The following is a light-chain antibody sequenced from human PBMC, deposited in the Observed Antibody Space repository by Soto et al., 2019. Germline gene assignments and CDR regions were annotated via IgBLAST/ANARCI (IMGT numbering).Light chain of an antibody. J-gene: IGKJ1*01. V-gene: IGKV3-15*01. CDR1: QSISDT. Sequence: ETVMTQSPATLSVSPGGRATLSCRASQSISDTLAWYQQKPGQAPRLLIHGASTRATGSPARFSGSGSGTDFTLTISSLQSEDIAIYYCQQYNNWPWTFGQGTKV. CDR3: QQYNNWPWT. CDR2: GAS.